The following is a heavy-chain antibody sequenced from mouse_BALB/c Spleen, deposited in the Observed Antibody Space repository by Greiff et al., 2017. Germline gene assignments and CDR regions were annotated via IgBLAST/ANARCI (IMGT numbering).Heavy chain of an antibody. Sequence: EVKLMESGGGLVKPGGSLKLSCAASGFTFSSYTMSWVRQTPEKRLEWVATISSGGSYTYYPDSVKGRFTISRDNAKNTLYLQMSSLKSEDTAMYYCTRDGDPYWYFDVWGAGTTVTVSS. CDR2: ISSGGSYT. V-gene: IGHV5-6-4*01. CDR3: TRDGDPYWYFDV. J-gene: IGHJ1*01. CDR1: GFTFSSYT.